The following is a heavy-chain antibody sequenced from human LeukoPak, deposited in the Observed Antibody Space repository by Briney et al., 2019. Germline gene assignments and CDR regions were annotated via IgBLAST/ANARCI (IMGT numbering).Heavy chain of an antibody. V-gene: IGHV1-69*04. J-gene: IGHJ3*02. Sequence: ASVKVSCKASGGTFSSYAISWVRQAPGQGLEWMGRIIPILGIANYAQKFQGRVTITADKSTSTAYMELSSLRSEDTAVYYCAREQLSGSYRPRAFDIWGQGTMVTVSS. CDR2: IIPILGIA. CDR1: GGTFSSYA. CDR3: AREQLSGSYRPRAFDI. D-gene: IGHD1-26*01.